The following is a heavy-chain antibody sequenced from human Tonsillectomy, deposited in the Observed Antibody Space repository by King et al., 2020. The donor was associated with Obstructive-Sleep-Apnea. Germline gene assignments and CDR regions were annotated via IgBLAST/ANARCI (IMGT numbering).Heavy chain of an antibody. CDR3: AKDKYSGYDSEGFFDL. Sequence: VQLVESGGGLVQPGRSLRLSCAASGFTFDDYAMHWVRQGPGKGLEWVSGISGKRDSIDYADSVKGRFTLSRGNAKNSPYLQMNSLRPEDTALYYCAKDKYSGYDSEGFFDLWGRGTLVTVPS. CDR2: ISGKRDSI. CDR1: GFTFDDYA. J-gene: IGHJ2*01. D-gene: IGHD5-12*01. V-gene: IGHV3-9*01.